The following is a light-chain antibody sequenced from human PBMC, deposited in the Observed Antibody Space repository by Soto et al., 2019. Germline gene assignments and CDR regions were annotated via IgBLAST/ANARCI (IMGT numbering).Light chain of an antibody. Sequence: DIQMTQSPSSLSASVGDRVTITCRASQGIGSDLGWYQQKPGKATKRLIYAASSLQSGVPSRFSGSGSGTEFTLTISSLQPEDFATYYCLQHNSYPPTFGGGTKVEIK. V-gene: IGKV1-17*01. CDR1: QGIGSD. CDR3: LQHNSYPPT. CDR2: AAS. J-gene: IGKJ4*01.